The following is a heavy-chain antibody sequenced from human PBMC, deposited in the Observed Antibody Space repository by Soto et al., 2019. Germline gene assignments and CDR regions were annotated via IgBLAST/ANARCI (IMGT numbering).Heavy chain of an antibody. J-gene: IGHJ6*02. D-gene: IGHD1-26*01. Sequence: VGSLRLSCAASGITFTTYAMSWVRQAPGKGLEWVAVISFDGSKKYYADSVKGRFTISRDNSKNTLFLQMNSLRAEDTAVYYCAKDLMGDYYGMDVWGQGTTVTVSS. CDR2: ISFDGSKK. CDR1: GITFTTYA. CDR3: AKDLMGDYYGMDV. V-gene: IGHV3-30*04.